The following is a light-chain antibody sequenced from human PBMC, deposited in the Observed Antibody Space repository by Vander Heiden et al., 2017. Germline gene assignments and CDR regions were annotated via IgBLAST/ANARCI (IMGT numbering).Light chain of an antibody. J-gene: IGLJ3*02. CDR1: SSNIGNNY. Sequence: QSVLTQPPSVSAAPGQKVTISCSGSSSNIGNNYVSWYKQLPGTAPKLLIYENNKRPSGIPDRFSGSKSGTSATLGITGVQTGDEADYYCGTWDSSLSTGVFGGGTKLTVL. CDR3: GTWDSSLSTGV. CDR2: ENN. V-gene: IGLV1-51*02.